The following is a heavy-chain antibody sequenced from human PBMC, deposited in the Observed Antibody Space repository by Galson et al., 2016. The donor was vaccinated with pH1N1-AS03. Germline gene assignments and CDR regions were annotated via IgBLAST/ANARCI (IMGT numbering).Heavy chain of an antibody. CDR3: AKDPASGEVWDILGALNWFDP. D-gene: IGHD1-26*01. CDR2: ISYDGSNK. Sequence: SLRLSCAASGFTFSSHGMHWVRQAPGKGLEWVAVISYDGSNKYYADSVKGRFPISRDNSKNTLYLQMNSLRAEDTAVYYCAKDPASGEVWDILGALNWFDPWGQGTLVTVSS. CDR1: GFTFSSHG. J-gene: IGHJ5*02. V-gene: IGHV3-30*18.